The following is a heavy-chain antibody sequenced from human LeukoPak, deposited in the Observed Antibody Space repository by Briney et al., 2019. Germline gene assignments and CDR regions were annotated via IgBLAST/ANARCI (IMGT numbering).Heavy chain of an antibody. CDR2: INPSGGDT. CDR3: ARGCRVVPGVHNVGMTSYYNGLDV. J-gene: IGHJ6*02. Sequence: ASVKVSCKPSGYTFTSYYMHWVRQAPGQGLEWMGIINPSGGDTSYAQKFQGRVTTTRDTSTSTVYMEVVSLRSEDTAVYYCARGCRVVPGVHNVGMTSYYNGLDVWGQGTTVTVSS. V-gene: IGHV1-46*01. CDR1: GYTFTSYY. D-gene: IGHD2-2*01.